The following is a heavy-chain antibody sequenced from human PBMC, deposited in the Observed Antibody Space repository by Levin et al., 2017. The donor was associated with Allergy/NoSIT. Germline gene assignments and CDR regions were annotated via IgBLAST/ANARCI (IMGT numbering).Heavy chain of an antibody. CDR1: GFTFSDYY. CDR3: ARDQRTRWLSDHRTSFDY. J-gene: IGHJ4*02. V-gene: IGHV3-11*01. D-gene: IGHD3-22*01. Sequence: GGSLRLSCAASGFTFSDYYMSWIRQAPGKGLEWVSYISSSGSTIYYADSVKGRFTISRDNAKNSLYLQMNSLRAEDTAVYYCARDQRTRWLSDHRTSFDYWGQGTLVTVSS. CDR2: ISSSGSTI.